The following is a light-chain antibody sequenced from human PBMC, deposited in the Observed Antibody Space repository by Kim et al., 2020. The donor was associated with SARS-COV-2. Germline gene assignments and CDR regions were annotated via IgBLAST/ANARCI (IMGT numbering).Light chain of an antibody. V-gene: IGKV1-27*01. CDR2: ATS. CDR3: QKYDSAPWT. J-gene: IGKJ1*01. Sequence: ASVGDEVTITCRASQGISNYLAWYQQKPGKAPKLLTYATSTLQSGVPSRFRGSRSGTDFTLIITRLQPEDVATYYCQKYDSAPWTFGQGTKVDIK. CDR1: QGISNY.